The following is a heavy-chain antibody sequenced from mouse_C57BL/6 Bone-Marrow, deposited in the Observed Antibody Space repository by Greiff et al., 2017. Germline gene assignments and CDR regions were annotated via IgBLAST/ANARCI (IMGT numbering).Heavy chain of an antibody. D-gene: IGHD1-1*01. CDR2: ISSGSSTI. CDR3: ARPIYYYGRSYDYAMDY. V-gene: IGHV5-17*01. J-gene: IGHJ4*01. Sequence: EVQGVESGGGLVKPGGSLKLSCAASGFTFSDYGMHWVRQAPEKGLEWVAYISSGSSTIYYADTVKGRFTISRDNAKNTLFLQMTSLRSEDTAMYYCARPIYYYGRSYDYAMDYWGQGTSVTVSS. CDR1: GFTFSDYG.